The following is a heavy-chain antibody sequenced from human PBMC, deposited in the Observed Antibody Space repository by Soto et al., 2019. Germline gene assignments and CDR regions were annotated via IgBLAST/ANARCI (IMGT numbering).Heavy chain of an antibody. J-gene: IGHJ6*02. V-gene: IGHV1-2*02. CDR3: AREAENYSYYGMDV. CDR2: INPNSGGA. CDR1: GYTFTGYY. Sequence: SSVKVSCKASGYTFTGYYMHWVRQAPGRGLEWMGRINPNSGGANYAQKFQGRVTLTRDTSISTASMEVSRLRSDDTAVYFCAREAENYSYYGMDVWGPGTTVTVS.